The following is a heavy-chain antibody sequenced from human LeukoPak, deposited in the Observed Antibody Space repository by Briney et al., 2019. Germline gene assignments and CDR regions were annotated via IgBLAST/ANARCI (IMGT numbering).Heavy chain of an antibody. V-gene: IGHV3-21*01. CDR1: GFTFSSYS. Sequence: GGSLRLSCAASGFTFSSYSMNWVRQAPGKGLEWVSSVSSSGRHMYYADSVKGRFTISRDNAKNSLYLQMNSLRAEDTAVYYCAKGGASVTRYVDYWGQGTLVTVSS. J-gene: IGHJ4*02. D-gene: IGHD4-17*01. CDR3: AKGGASVTRYVDY. CDR2: VSSSGRHM.